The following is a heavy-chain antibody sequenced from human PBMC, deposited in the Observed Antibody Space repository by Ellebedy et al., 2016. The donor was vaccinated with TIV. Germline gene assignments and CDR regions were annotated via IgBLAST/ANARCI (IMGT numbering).Heavy chain of an antibody. V-gene: IGHV5-51*01. Sequence: GESLKISCEGSGYMFSTYWIAWVRQMPGKGLEWMGIIYPGDSDTRYNPSFQVQVTISADKSISTAYLHWSSLKASDTAMYYCANTRFCSGGSCYFDFWGQGTLVTVSS. CDR2: IYPGDSDT. CDR1: GYMFSTYW. J-gene: IGHJ4*02. D-gene: IGHD2-15*01. CDR3: ANTRFCSGGSCYFDF.